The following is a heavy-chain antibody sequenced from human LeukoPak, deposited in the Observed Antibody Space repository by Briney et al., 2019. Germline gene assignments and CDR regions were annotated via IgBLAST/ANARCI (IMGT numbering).Heavy chain of an antibody. CDR1: GFTFSSYA. J-gene: IGHJ5*02. V-gene: IGHV3-30-3*01. CDR2: KSYDGSNK. D-gene: IGHD2-2*01. CDR3: ARDIVGAVVPAAPNWFDP. Sequence: GGSLRLSCAASGFTFSSYAMHWVRQAPGKGLEWVAVKSYDGSNKYYADSVKGRFTISRDNAKNSLYLQMNSLRAEDTAVYYCARDIVGAVVPAAPNWFDPWGQGTLVTVSS.